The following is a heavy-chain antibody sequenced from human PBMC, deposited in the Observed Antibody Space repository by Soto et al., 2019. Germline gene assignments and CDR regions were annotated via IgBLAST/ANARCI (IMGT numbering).Heavy chain of an antibody. J-gene: IGHJ5*02. CDR3: ARDHYCSSTSCYLHNWFDP. V-gene: IGHV4-39*02. D-gene: IGHD2-2*01. CDR1: GGSISSSSYY. Sequence: PSEILSLTCTVSGGSISSSSYYWGWIRQPPGKGLEWIGSIYYSGSTYYNPSLKSRVTISVDTSKNQFSLKLSSVTAADTAVYYCARDHYCSSTSCYLHNWFDPWGQGTLVTVSS. CDR2: IYYSGST.